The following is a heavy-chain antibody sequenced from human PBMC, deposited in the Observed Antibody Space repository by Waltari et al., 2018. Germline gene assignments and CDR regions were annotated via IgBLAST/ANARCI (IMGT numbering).Heavy chain of an antibody. D-gene: IGHD3-22*01. J-gene: IGHJ4*02. Sequence: QLQLQESGPGLVKPSETLSLTCTVSGGSMNGYYWGWIRQSPGKGLECIGSVFYTGTTYDKPSVKSRLTISIDTSKNQFSRRLASVTAADTAVYYCARHNSGYYTPHDYWGQGTQVTVSS. CDR3: ARHNSGYYTPHDY. CDR2: VFYTGTT. CDR1: GGSMNGYY. V-gene: IGHV4-39*01.